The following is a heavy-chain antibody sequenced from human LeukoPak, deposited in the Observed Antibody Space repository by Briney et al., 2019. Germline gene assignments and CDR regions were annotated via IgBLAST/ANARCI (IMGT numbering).Heavy chain of an antibody. Sequence: PSGTLSLTCAVSGGSISSSNWWTWVRQPPGKGLEWIGEVYHSGSTNYNPSLKSRVTMSVDTSRNQFSLNLSSVTAADTAVCYCARGGTGYIDYWGQGTLVTVSS. D-gene: IGHD6-25*01. V-gene: IGHV4-4*02. CDR1: GGSISSSNW. CDR3: ARGGTGYIDY. CDR2: VYHSGST. J-gene: IGHJ4*02.